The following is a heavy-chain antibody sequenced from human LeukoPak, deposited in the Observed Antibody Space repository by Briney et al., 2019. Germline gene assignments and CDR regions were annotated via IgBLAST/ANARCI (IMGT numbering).Heavy chain of an antibody. CDR2: IIPIFGTA. J-gene: IGHJ4*02. Sequence: ASVKVSCKASGGTLSSYAISWVRQAPGQGLEWMGGIIPIFGTANYAQKFRGRVTITADKSTSTAYMELSSLRSEDTAVYYCARGSSSWYGEVGYWGQGTLVTVSS. D-gene: IGHD6-13*01. CDR3: ARGSSSWYGEVGY. CDR1: GGTLSSYA. V-gene: IGHV1-69*06.